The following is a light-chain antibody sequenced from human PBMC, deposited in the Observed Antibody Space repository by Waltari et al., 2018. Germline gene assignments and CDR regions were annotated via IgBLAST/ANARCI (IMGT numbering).Light chain of an antibody. Sequence: SSELTQDPAVSVALGQTVRLTCQGDSLRTYYVSWYQQKPGQAPVLVIYGRHKRPSGIPDRFSGSSSGDTASLTITGAQAEDEADYYCNSRDYSANYVFGTGTKVTVL. CDR1: SLRTYY. J-gene: IGLJ1*01. CDR3: NSRDYSANYV. V-gene: IGLV3-19*01. CDR2: GRH.